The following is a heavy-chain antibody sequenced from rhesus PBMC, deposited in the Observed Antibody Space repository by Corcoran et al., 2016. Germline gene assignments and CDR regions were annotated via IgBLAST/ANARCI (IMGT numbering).Heavy chain of an antibody. V-gene: IGHV4S10*01. CDR1: GVSISHRYR. J-gene: IGHJ4*01. CDR3: ARNDYYSGLDY. D-gene: IGHD3-16*01. CDR2: IYGSSTST. Sequence: QVQLQESGPGVVKPSETLSITCAVSGVSISHRYRWSRIRRPPGKGLELIGYIYGSSTSTNYTPSLKSLVTMSKDTSKNQFSLKLSSVTAADTAVYYCARNDYYSGLDYWGQGVLVTVSS.